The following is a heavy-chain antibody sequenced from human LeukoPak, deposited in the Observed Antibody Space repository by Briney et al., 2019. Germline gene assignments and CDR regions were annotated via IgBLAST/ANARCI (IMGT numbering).Heavy chain of an antibody. CDR2: INPSGGST. J-gene: IGHJ6*03. CDR3: ARAFHEHSSGSVNYYYYMDV. V-gene: IGHV1-46*01. Sequence: ASEKVSCKASGYTFTSYYMHWVRQAPGQGLEWMGIINPSGGSTSYAQKFQGRVTMTRDMSTSTVYMELSSLRSEDTAVYYCARAFHEHSSGSVNYYYYMDVWGKGTTVTVSS. D-gene: IGHD1-26*01. CDR1: GYTFTSYY.